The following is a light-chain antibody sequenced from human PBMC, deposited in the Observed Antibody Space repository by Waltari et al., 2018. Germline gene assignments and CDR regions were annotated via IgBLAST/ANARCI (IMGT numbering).Light chain of an antibody. CDR2: WAP. Sequence: DILMTQSPHSLAVSLGERPTIHCRSSQNILYNSNNKNSFAWYQQKPGQPPKLLIFWAPARESGVPDRFTGSASGTAFPPPISGPQAAVVAVYERQHENSTPFAVGPGTTVAI. CDR3: QHENSTPFA. CDR1: QNILYNSNNKNS. J-gene: IGKJ3*01. V-gene: IGKV4-1*01.